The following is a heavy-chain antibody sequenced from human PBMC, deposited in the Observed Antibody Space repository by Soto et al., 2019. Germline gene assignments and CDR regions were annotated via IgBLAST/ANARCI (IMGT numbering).Heavy chain of an antibody. D-gene: IGHD3-22*01. CDR3: ARDRDYYDSSGPSDY. V-gene: IGHV1-18*04. Sequence: QVQLVQSGAEVKKPGASVKVSCKASGYTFTSYGISWVRQAPGQGLEWMGWISAYNGTTNYAQKLQGRVTMTTDTSTSTAYMELRSLRSDDTAVYYCARDRDYYDSSGPSDYWGQGTLVTVSS. CDR2: ISAYNGTT. J-gene: IGHJ4*02. CDR1: GYTFTSYG.